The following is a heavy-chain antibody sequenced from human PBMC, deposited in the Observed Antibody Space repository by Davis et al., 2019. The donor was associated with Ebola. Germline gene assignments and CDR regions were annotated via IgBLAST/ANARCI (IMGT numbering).Heavy chain of an antibody. J-gene: IGHJ4*02. CDR1: GFTFDDYA. CDR3: ARDLREVAVAGAIDY. D-gene: IGHD6-19*01. CDR2: ISWNSGSI. V-gene: IGHV3-9*01. Sequence: PGGSLRLSCAASGFTFDDYAMHWVRQAPGKGLEWVSGISWNSGSIGYADSVKGRFTISRDNAKNSLYLQMNSLRAEDTAVYYCARDLREVAVAGAIDYWGQGTLVTVSS.